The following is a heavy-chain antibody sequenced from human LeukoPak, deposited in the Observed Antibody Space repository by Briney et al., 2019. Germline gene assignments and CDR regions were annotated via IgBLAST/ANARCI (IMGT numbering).Heavy chain of an antibody. CDR2: INHSGST. Sequence: SETLSLTCAVYGGSFSGYYWSWIRQPPGKGLEWIGEINHSGSTNYNPSLKSRVTISVDTSKNQFSLKLSSVTAADTAVYYCARGGATYYDFWSGYYHQLNSDYWGQGTLVTVSS. CDR1: GGSFSGYY. V-gene: IGHV4-34*01. J-gene: IGHJ4*02. D-gene: IGHD3-3*01. CDR3: ARGGATYYDFWSGYYHQLNSDY.